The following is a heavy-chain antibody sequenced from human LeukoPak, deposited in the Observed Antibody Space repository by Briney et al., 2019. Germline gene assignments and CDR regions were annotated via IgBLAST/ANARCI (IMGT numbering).Heavy chain of an antibody. Sequence: TGGSLRLSCAASGSTFGSYSMTWVRQAPGKGLEWVSLIDSNSNFMNYADSVKGRFTISRDNAKKSLYLEMNSLRAEDTAVYYCAKDSHSWSRDYWGQGTLVTVSS. CDR1: GSTFGSYS. J-gene: IGHJ4*02. V-gene: IGHV3-21*01. CDR2: IDSNSNFM. D-gene: IGHD6-13*01. CDR3: AKDSHSWSRDY.